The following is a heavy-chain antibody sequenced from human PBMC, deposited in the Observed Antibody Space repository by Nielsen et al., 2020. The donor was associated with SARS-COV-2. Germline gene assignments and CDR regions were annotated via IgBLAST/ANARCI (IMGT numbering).Heavy chain of an antibody. Sequence: SETLFLTCAVYGGPLGDYWWTWIRQPPGKGLEWIGEIHHSGSTTYIPSLKSRATIPLDTSKNQFSLRLTSVTAADTAVYYWARIDGYCSDNICRRSFDYWGQGTLVTVSS. CDR3: ARIDGYCSDNICRRSFDY. D-gene: IGHD2-2*03. CDR2: IHHSGST. V-gene: IGHV4-34*01. CDR1: GGPLGDYW. J-gene: IGHJ4*02.